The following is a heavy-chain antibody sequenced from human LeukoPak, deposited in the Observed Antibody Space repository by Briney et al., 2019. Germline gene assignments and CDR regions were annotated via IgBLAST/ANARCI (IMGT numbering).Heavy chain of an antibody. D-gene: IGHD5-24*01. CDR3: ARIRDGYNDAYDI. CDR1: GGTFSSYA. CDR2: IIPIFGTA. J-gene: IGHJ3*02. V-gene: IGHV1-69*13. Sequence: SVKVSCKASGGTFSSYAISWVRQAPGQGLEWMGGIIPIFGTANYAQKFQGRVTITADESTSTAYMELSSLRSEDTAIYYCARIRDGYNDAYDIWGQGTVVTVPS.